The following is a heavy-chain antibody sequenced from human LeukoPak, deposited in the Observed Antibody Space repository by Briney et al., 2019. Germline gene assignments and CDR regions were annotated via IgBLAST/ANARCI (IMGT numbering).Heavy chain of an antibody. CDR3: AKGPWSSGYYPKPDY. CDR2: ISYDGSNE. D-gene: IGHD3-22*01. V-gene: IGHV3-30*04. CDR1: GFTFSSYA. J-gene: IGHJ4*02. Sequence: GRSLRLSCAASGFTFSSYAMHWVRQAPGKGLEWVAIISYDGSNEYYADSVKGRFTISRDNSKNTLYLQMNSLRAEDTAVYYCAKGPWSSGYYPKPDYWGQGTLVTVSS.